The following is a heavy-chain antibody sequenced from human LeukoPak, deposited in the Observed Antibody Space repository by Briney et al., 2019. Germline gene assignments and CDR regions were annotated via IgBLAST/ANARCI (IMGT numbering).Heavy chain of an antibody. CDR1: GYSFTRYW. V-gene: IGHV5-51*01. D-gene: IGHD6-19*01. CDR2: IYPGYSDT. J-gene: IGHJ4*02. Sequence: GESLKLSCKGSGYSFTRYWIRWVRQMPGKGLESMGIIYPGYSDTRYSPPFQDQVTISADKSISTAYLQWSSVKASDTAMYYCARRGPGSSGWYQDYWGQGTLVTVSS. CDR3: ARRGPGSSGWYQDY.